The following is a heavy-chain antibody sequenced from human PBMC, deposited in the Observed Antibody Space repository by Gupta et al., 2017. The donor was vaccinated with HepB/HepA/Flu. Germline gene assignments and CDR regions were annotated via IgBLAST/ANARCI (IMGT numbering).Heavy chain of an antibody. V-gene: IGHV3-21*01. CDR2: ISSSSSYI. J-gene: IGHJ4*02. CDR1: GFPFIANT. CDR3: ARDFPEGTDFDY. Sequence: ELRWLKSGGALVRLGGSLNPSLQAFGFPFIANTWTWVRQAPGKGLEWVSSISSSSSYIYYADSVKGRFTISRDNAKNSLYLQMNSLRAEDTAVYYCARDFPEGTDFDYWGQGTLVTVSS. D-gene: IGHD1-1*01.